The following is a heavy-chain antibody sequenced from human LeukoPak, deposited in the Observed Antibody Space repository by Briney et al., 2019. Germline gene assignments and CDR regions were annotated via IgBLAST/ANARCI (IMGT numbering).Heavy chain of an antibody. CDR2: ISWNSGSI. V-gene: IGHV3-9*01. J-gene: IGHJ4*02. CDR3: ARDETLCSGGTCYSLRGDY. D-gene: IGHD2-15*01. Sequence: GRSLRLSCAASGFTFDDYAMHWVRQAPGKGLEWVSGISWNSGSIGYVDSVKGRFTISRDNAKNSLYLQMDSLRAEDTAVYYCARDETLCSGGTCYSLRGDYWGQGTLVTVSS. CDR1: GFTFDDYA.